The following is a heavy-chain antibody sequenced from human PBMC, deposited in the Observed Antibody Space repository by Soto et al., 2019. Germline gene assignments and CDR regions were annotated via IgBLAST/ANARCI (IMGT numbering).Heavy chain of an antibody. CDR2: ISAYNDNT. CDR3: ARDHLGQPFDY. Sequence: ASVNVSCKAPGYTFTSYDINWVRQSPGQGFEWMGWISAYNDNTNYAQKFQGRVFMTTETSTSKAYMELRSLRSDDTAVYYCARDHLGQPFDYWGQGTMVTVSS. CDR1: GYTFTSYD. J-gene: IGHJ4*02. D-gene: IGHD3-16*01. V-gene: IGHV1-18*01.